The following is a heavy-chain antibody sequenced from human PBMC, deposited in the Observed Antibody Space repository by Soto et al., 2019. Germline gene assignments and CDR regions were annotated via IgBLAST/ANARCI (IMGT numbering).Heavy chain of an antibody. Sequence: EVQLVESGGGLVQPGGSLRLSCAASGFTFSSYAMHWVRQAPGKGLEYVSAISSNGGSTYYANSVKGRFTISRDNSKNTLYLQMGSLRAEDMAVYYCAREGYCSSTSCYSFDYWGHGTLVTVSS. D-gene: IGHD2-2*01. J-gene: IGHJ4*01. CDR1: GFTFSSYA. CDR2: ISSNGGST. V-gene: IGHV3-64*01. CDR3: AREGYCSSTSCYSFDY.